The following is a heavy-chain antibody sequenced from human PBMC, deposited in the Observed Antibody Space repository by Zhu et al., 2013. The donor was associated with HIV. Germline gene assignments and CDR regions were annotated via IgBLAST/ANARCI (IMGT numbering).Heavy chain of an antibody. CDR2: INPNNGGT. J-gene: IGHJ6*02. V-gene: IGHV1-2*02. D-gene: IGHD2-15*01. CDR1: GYTFTGYY. CDR3: TRLRRYCSGGRCYPLNMDV. Sequence: QVQLVQSGAEVKKPGASLKVSCKASGYTFTGYYIHWVRQAPGQGLEWMGWINPNNGGTNYAQKFQGRVTMTRDTSISTAYMELSRLRSDDTAVYYCTRLRRYCSGGRCYPLNMDVWGQGTTVTVSS.